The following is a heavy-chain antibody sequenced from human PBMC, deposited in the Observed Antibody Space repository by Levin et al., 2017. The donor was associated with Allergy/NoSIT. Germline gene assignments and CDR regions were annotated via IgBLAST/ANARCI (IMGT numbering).Heavy chain of an antibody. Sequence: PSETLSLTCAVSGGSISSGGYSWSWIRQPPGKGLEWIGYIYHSGSTYYNPSLKSRVTISVDRSKNQFSLKLSSVTAADTAVYYCARARVVVPAAIHFDYWGQGTLVTVSS. CDR3: ARARVVVPAAIHFDY. V-gene: IGHV4-30-2*01. CDR1: GGSISSGGYS. D-gene: IGHD2-2*01. CDR2: IYHSGST. J-gene: IGHJ4*02.